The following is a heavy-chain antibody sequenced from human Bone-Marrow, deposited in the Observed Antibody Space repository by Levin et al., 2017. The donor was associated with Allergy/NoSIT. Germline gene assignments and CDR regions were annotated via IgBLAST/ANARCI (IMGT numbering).Heavy chain of an antibody. J-gene: IGHJ4*02. CDR2: TRNKTYSYTT. V-gene: IGHV3-72*01. CDR1: GFTLSDHY. CDR3: VRISGVGTARQSIDC. D-gene: IGHD1-26*01. Sequence: SCTVSGFTLSDHYIDWVRQAPGKGLEWVGRTRNKTYSYTTEYGASVKGRFTISRDDSKNSVHLQMNSLKTGDTAVYHCVRISGVGTARQSIDCWGQGTLVIVSS.